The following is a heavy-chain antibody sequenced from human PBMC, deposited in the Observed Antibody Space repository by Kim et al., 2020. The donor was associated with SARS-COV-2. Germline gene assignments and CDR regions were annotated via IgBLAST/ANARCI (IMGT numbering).Heavy chain of an antibody. D-gene: IGHD3-10*01. CDR2: INTNTGNP. CDR1: GYTFTSYA. CDR3: ARGGLLWFREYYGMDV. J-gene: IGHJ6*02. V-gene: IGHV7-4-1*02. Sequence: ASVKVSCKASGYTFTSYAMNWVRQAPGQGLEWMGWINTNTGNPTYAQGFTGRFVFSLDTSVSTAYLQISSLKAEDTAVYYCARGGLLWFREYYGMDVWGQGTTVTVSS.